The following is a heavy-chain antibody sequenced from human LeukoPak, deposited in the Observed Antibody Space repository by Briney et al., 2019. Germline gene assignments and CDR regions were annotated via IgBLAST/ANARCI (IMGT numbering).Heavy chain of an antibody. J-gene: IGHJ6*03. CDR2: TSYDGSDK. V-gene: IGHV3-30*03. CDR3: ARFAAGGSYYYYMDV. D-gene: IGHD6-25*01. Sequence: GGSLRLSCAASGFTFSSYGIHWVRQAPGKGLEWVAATSYDGSDKYYADSVKGRFAISRDNAKNSLYLQMNSLRADDTAVYYCARFAAGGSYYYYMDVWGKGTTVTVSS. CDR1: GFTFSSYG.